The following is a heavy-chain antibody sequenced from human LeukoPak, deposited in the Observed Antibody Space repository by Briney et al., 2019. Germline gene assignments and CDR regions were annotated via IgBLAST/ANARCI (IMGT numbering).Heavy chain of an antibody. V-gene: IGHV4-59*08. CDR3: ARGFGSSWYYFDY. Sequence: SETLSLTCTVSGASISSYYWSWIRQPPGKRLEWIGYIHDSGSTNYNLSLKSRVTISVDTSKKQFSLKLSSVTAADTAVYYCARGFGSSWYYFDYWGQGTLVTVSS. D-gene: IGHD6-13*01. CDR2: IHDSGST. J-gene: IGHJ4*02. CDR1: GASISSYY.